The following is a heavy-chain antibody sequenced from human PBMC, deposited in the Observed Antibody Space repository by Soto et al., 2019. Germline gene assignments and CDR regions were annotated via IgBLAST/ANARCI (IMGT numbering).Heavy chain of an antibody. Sequence: CTVSGGSISSYYCSWTRQPPGKGLEWMGIINPSGGSTSYAQKFQGRVTMTRDTSTSTVYMELSSLRSEDTAVYCCARASRIAAFDYWGQGTLVTVSS. CDR2: INPSGGST. V-gene: IGHV1-46*03. J-gene: IGHJ4*02. D-gene: IGHD6-13*01. CDR1: GGSISSYY. CDR3: ARASRIAAFDY.